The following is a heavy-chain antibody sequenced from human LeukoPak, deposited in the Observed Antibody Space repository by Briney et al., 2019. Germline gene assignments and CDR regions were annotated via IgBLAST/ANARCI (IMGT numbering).Heavy chain of an antibody. D-gene: IGHD7-27*01. CDR2: ININSGGT. V-gene: IGHV1-2*02. CDR1: GYSFTDHY. J-gene: IGHJ4*02. Sequence: ASVKVSCKASGYSFTDHYMHWVRQAPGQGLEWMGWININSGGTRFPRKFQGRVTMTRDTSVSTAYMESSRLRSDDTAVYYCARLTGNREFDYWGQGALVTVSS. CDR3: ARLTGNREFDY.